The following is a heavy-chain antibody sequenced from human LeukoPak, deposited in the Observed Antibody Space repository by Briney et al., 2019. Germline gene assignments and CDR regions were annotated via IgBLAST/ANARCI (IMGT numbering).Heavy chain of an antibody. D-gene: IGHD3-22*01. CDR2: ISWNSGNV. J-gene: IGHJ4*02. CDR1: GFTFDDFG. CDR3: AKDMYYYDGSGYLDS. V-gene: IGHV3-9*01. Sequence: GRSVRLSCAASGFTFDDFGIHWVRQAPGKGLEWVSGISWNSGNVGYADSVKGRFTTSRDNAKNSLYLQMNSLRAEDTALYYCAKDMYYYDGSGYLDSWGQGTLVTVSS.